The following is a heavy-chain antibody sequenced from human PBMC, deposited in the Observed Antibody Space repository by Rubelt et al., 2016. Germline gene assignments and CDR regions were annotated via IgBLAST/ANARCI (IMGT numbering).Heavy chain of an antibody. CDR1: GGSISSGNW. J-gene: IGHJ4*02. V-gene: IGHV4-4*02. CDR3: ARGPNSDGWLSFDY. Sequence: QVQLQESGPGLVKPSGTLSLTCAVSGGSISSGNWWSWVRQPPGKGLEWIGEIYRSGRTNYNPSLKSRVTLSVDKSKNQFSRSLSLGTAADTAVYYCARGPNSDGWLSFDYWGQGTLVTVSS. D-gene: IGHD6-19*01. CDR2: IYRSGRT.